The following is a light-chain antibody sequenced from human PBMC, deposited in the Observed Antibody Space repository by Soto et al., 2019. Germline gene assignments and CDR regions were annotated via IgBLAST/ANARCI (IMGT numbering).Light chain of an antibody. Sequence: QSVLTQPASVSGSPGRSITISCTGTSSDVGGYNYVSWYQQHPGKAPKLMIYDVSNRPSGVSNRFSGSKSGNTASLTISGLQAEDEADYYCSSYTSSGSHVFGTGTKVTVL. CDR3: SSYTSSGSHV. CDR2: DVS. J-gene: IGLJ1*01. CDR1: SSDVGGYNY. V-gene: IGLV2-14*01.